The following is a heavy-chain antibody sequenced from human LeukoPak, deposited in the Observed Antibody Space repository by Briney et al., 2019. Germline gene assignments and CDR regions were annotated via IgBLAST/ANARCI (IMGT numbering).Heavy chain of an antibody. J-gene: IGHJ5*02. Sequence: SQTLSLTCTVSGGSISSGDYYWSWIRQPPGKGLEWIGYIYYSGSTYYNPSLKSRVTISVDTSKNQFSLKLSSVTAADTAVYYRARGRSGITMVRGAPPHWFDPWGQGTLVTVSS. CDR1: GGSISSGDYY. CDR2: IYYSGST. CDR3: ARGRSGITMVRGAPPHWFDP. V-gene: IGHV4-30-4*01. D-gene: IGHD3-10*01.